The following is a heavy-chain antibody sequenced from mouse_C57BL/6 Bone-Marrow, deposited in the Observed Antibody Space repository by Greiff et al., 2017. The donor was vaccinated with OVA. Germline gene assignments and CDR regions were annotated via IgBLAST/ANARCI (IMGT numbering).Heavy chain of an antibody. CDR1: GYTFTSYW. V-gene: IGHV1-69*01. D-gene: IGHD2-2*01. CDR2: IDPSDSYT. Sequence: QVQLKQPGAELVMPGASVKLSCKASGYTFTSYWMHWVKQRPGQGLEWIGEIDPSDSYTNYNQKFKGKSTLTVDKSSSTAYMQLSSLTSEDSAVYYCASYYGYDGTFAYWGQGTLVTVSA. J-gene: IGHJ3*01. CDR3: ASYYGYDGTFAY.